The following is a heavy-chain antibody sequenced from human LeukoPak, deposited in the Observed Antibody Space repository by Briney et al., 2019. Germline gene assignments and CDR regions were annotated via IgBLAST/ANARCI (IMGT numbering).Heavy chain of an antibody. D-gene: IGHD1-26*01. CDR2: IGVFNGNR. J-gene: IGHJ4*02. Sequence: ASVKVSCKTSGYTFSKYGFSWVRQAPGQGLEWIGWIGVFNGNRNYAKSVQGRITLTADTSTNTTYMELRSLTSDDTAVYFCGRDWDWHVQFWGQGTLITVSS. V-gene: IGHV1-18*01. CDR1: GYTFSKYG. CDR3: GRDWDWHVQF.